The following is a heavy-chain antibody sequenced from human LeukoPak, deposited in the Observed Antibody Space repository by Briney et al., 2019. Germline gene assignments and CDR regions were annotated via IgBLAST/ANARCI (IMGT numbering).Heavy chain of an antibody. V-gene: IGHV1-2*02. CDR3: ARASYMVRGVIPFYFDY. CDR2: INPNSGGT. CDR1: GYTFTGYY. D-gene: IGHD3-10*01. J-gene: IGHJ4*02. Sequence: ASVKVSCKASGYTFTGYYMHWVRQAPGQGLEWMGWINPNSGGTNYAQKFQGRVTMTRDTFISTAYMELSRLRSDDTAVYYCARASYMVRGVIPFYFDYWGQGTLVTVSS.